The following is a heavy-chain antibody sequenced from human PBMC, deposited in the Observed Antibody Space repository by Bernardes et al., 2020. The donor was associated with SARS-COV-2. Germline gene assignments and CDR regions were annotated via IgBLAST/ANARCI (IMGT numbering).Heavy chain of an antibody. D-gene: IGHD2-15*01. J-gene: IGHJ4*02. CDR1: GFTFRSYA. V-gene: IGHV3-23*01. CDR3: VNSCDGSSCSSFPSRPWAD. Sequence: GGSLRLSCAVSGFTFRSYAMSWVRQAPGKGLEWVSAISPLGDVTLYADSVKGRFTISRDNSKNTLYLQMSSLRVEDTALFYCVNSCDGSSCSSFPSRPWADWGQGTRVTVSS. CDR2: ISPLGDVT.